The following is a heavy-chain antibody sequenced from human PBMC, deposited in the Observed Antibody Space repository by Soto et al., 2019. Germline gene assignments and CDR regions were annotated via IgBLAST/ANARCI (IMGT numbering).Heavy chain of an antibody. CDR1: GYTFTSYG. V-gene: IGHV1-18*01. J-gene: IGHJ4*02. CDR2: ISAYNGNT. Sequence: QVQLVQSGAEVKKPGASVKVSCKASGYTFTSYGISWVRQAPGQGLEWMGWISAYNGNTNYAQKLQGRVTMTTDTPTSTAYMELRSLRSNDTAVYYGARVPHIRGQLAPFDYWGQGTLVTVSS. D-gene: IGHD6-6*01. CDR3: ARVPHIRGQLAPFDY.